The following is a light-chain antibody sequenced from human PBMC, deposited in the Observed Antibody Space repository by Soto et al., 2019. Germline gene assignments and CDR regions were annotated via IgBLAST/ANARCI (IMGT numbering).Light chain of an antibody. CDR1: QRVSSSH. Sequence: EVVLTQSPGTLSLSPGERATLSCRASQRVSSSHLAWYQQKPGQAPRLLIYGASSRATGIPDRFSGSGSGTEFTLTISRLEPEDFAVYFCQQYGTSPFTFGPGTKVNIK. J-gene: IGKJ3*01. CDR3: QQYGTSPFT. CDR2: GAS. V-gene: IGKV3-20*01.